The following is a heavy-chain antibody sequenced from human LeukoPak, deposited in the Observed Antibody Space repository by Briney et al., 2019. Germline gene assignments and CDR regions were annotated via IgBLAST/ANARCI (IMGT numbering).Heavy chain of an antibody. CDR3: ARAISGSGSYYSDY. CDR1: GFTFSSYP. J-gene: IGHJ4*02. Sequence: GGSLRLSYAASGFTFSSYPMHWVRQAPGKGLEYVSTISRTGGSTYYANSVKGRFTISRDNSKNTLYLQMGSLRAEDMAVYYCARAISGSGSYYSDYWGQGTLVTVSS. V-gene: IGHV3-64*01. D-gene: IGHD3-10*01. CDR2: ISRTGGST.